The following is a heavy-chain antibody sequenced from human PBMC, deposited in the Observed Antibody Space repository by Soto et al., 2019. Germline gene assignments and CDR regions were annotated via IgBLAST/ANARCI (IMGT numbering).Heavy chain of an antibody. D-gene: IGHD1-26*01. J-gene: IGHJ3*02. Sequence: VGSLRLSCAASGFTFSSYAMHWVRQAPGKGLEWVAVISYDGSNKYYADSVKGRFTISRDNSKNTLYLQMNSLRAEDTAVYYCARGFGWELRHRGHDAFDIWGQGTMVTVSS. CDR2: ISYDGSNK. CDR3: ARGFGWELRHRGHDAFDI. V-gene: IGHV3-30-3*01. CDR1: GFTFSSYA.